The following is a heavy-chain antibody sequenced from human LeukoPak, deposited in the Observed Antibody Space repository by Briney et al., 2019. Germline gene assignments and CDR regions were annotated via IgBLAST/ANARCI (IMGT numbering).Heavy chain of an antibody. CDR3: ARDLGYPYYFDY. J-gene: IGHJ4*02. D-gene: IGHD5-12*01. V-gene: IGHV3-30*04. Sequence: GGSLRLSCAASGFTFSSYAMHWVRQAPGKGLEWVAVISYDGSNKYYADSVKGRFTISRDNSKNTLYLQMSSLRAEDTAVYYCARDLGYPYYFDYWGQGTLVTVSS. CDR1: GFTFSSYA. CDR2: ISYDGSNK.